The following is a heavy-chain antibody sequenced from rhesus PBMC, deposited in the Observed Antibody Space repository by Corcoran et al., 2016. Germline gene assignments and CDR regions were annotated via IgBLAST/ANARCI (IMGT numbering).Heavy chain of an antibody. CDR2: CDGSGSSP. CDR1: GGSISSSY. Sequence: QLQLQESGPGLVKPSETLSVTCAVSGGSISSSYWSWIRQAPGKGLEGIGECDGSGSSPHSNPSLKSRVTLSVDTSKNQPSLKLSSVTTADTAVYYCATGVHSSGWYYFDYWGQGVLVTVSS. J-gene: IGHJ4*01. CDR3: ATGVHSSGWYYFDY. D-gene: IGHD6-31*01. V-gene: IGHV4-169*01.